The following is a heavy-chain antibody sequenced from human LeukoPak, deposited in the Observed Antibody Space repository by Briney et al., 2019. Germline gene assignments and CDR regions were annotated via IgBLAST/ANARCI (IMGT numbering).Heavy chain of an antibody. CDR1: GFTFSSYA. Sequence: GGSLRLSCAASGFTFSSYAMSWVRQAPGKGLEWVSSISSSSSYIYYADIVKGRFTISRDNSKNTVYLQMNSLRVEDTAIYYCARDPLTGSYGVNWLDPWGQGTLVTVSS. J-gene: IGHJ5*02. V-gene: IGHV3-23*01. CDR3: ARDPLTGSYGVNWLDP. CDR2: ISSSSSYI. D-gene: IGHD1-26*01.